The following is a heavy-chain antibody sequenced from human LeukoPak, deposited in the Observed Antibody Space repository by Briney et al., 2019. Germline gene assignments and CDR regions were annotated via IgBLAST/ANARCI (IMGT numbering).Heavy chain of an antibody. Sequence: SSVKLSCKASGCTFSSYAISWVRQAPGQGLEWMGRSIPIFGIANYAQKFQGRVTITADKSTSTAYMELSSLRSEDTAVYYCARALGSGSYSGYDAFDIWGQGTMVTVSS. CDR2: SIPIFGIA. V-gene: IGHV1-69*04. J-gene: IGHJ3*02. CDR1: GCTFSSYA. CDR3: ARALGSGSYSGYDAFDI. D-gene: IGHD1-26*01.